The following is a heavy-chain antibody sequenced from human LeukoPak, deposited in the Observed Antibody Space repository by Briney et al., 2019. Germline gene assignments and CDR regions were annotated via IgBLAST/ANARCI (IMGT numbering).Heavy chain of an antibody. CDR1: GFTFSSYG. J-gene: IGHJ4*02. CDR2: IWYDGSDK. V-gene: IGHV3-33*06. Sequence: GGSLRLSCTASGFTFSSYGMHWVRQAPGKGLEWVAIIWYDGSDKYYADSVKGRFTISRDNSKNTLYLQMNSLRAEDTAVYYCANFGSGSYPKNFDYWGQGTLVTVSS. CDR3: ANFGSGSYPKNFDY. D-gene: IGHD3-10*01.